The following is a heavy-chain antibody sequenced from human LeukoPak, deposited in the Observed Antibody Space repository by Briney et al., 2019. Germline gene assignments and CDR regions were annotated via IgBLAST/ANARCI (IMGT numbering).Heavy chain of an antibody. Sequence: NSSETMSLTCTVSGGSVSSGTYYWSWIRQPPGKGLEWIGFIYYSGSTNYNPSLKSRVTISVDTSKNQFSLKLSSVTAADTAVYYCARMYSNYFDYWGQGTLVTVSS. J-gene: IGHJ4*02. CDR3: ARMYSNYFDY. D-gene: IGHD4-11*01. CDR1: GGSVSSGTYY. V-gene: IGHV4-61*01. CDR2: IYYSGST.